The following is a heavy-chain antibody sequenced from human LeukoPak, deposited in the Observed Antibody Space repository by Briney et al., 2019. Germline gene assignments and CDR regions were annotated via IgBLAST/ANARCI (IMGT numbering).Heavy chain of an antibody. CDR1: GGSISSYY. V-gene: IGHV4-59*01. J-gene: IGHJ4*02. D-gene: IGHD6-19*01. CDR3: ARVVGSGWNYFDS. Sequence: PSETLSLTCTVSGGSISSYYWSWLRQPPGKGLEWIAYRHHSGSSHYNPSLESRVTVPVDTSNNQFSLRVTSVTAADTAVYYCARVVGSGWNYFDSWGQGTLVTVSS. CDR2: RHHSGSS.